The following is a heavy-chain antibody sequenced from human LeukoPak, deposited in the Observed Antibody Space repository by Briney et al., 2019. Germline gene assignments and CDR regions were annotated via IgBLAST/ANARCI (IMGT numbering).Heavy chain of an antibody. J-gene: IGHJ4*02. CDR3: AKEGGRSSGWYKVY. CDR1: GFTFSSYG. Sequence: GGSLRLSCAASGFTFSSYGMTWVGQAPGKGLEWVSGISNRGGSTYYADSVKGRFTISRDNSKNTLYLQMNSLRAEDTAVYYCAKEGGRSSGWYKVYWGQGTLVTVSS. V-gene: IGHV3-23*01. CDR2: ISNRGGST. D-gene: IGHD6-19*01.